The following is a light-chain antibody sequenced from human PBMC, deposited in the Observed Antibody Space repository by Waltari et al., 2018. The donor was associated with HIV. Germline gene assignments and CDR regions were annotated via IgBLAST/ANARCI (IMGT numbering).Light chain of an antibody. CDR1: HNITNW. CDR3: QQYDTFPIT. Sequence: DIQMTQSPSSLSGSVGDRVTITCQAGHNITNWLNWYQQKPVKAPNLLIYDASSLQTGVPSMFSGSGSGTDFSFTISSLQPEDIATYYCQQYDTFPITFGQGIRLEIK. V-gene: IGKV1-33*01. CDR2: DAS. J-gene: IGKJ5*01.